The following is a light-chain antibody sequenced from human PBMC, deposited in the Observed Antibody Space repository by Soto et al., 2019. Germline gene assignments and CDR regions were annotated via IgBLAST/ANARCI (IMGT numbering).Light chain of an antibody. J-gene: IGLJ2*01. CDR2: DVS. CDR1: RSDVGGYNY. CDR3: SSYTTSSPLHVV. Sequence: QSALTQPASVSGSPGQSITISCTGTRSDVGGYNYVSWYQQHPGKAPKLMIYDVSNRPSGVSNRFSGSKSGDTASLTISGLQAEDEADYYCSSYTTSSPLHVVFGGGTKLTVL. V-gene: IGLV2-14*01.